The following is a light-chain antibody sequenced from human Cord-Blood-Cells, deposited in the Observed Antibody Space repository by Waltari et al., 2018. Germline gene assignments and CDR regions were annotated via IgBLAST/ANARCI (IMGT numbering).Light chain of an antibody. CDR3: QQYNSYPIT. CDR1: QSISSW. J-gene: IGKJ5*01. CDR2: KAS. V-gene: IGKV1-5*03. Sequence: DIQMTQSPSTLPASVGDRVTITCRASQSISSWFAWYQQKPGKAPKLLIYKASSLERGVPSRFSGSGAGTEFTLTISSLQPDDFATYYCQQYNSYPITFGQGTRLEIK.